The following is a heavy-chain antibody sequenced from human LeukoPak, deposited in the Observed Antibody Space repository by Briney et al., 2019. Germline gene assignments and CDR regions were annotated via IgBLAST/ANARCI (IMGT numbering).Heavy chain of an antibody. D-gene: IGHD1-26*01. CDR1: GFTFDDYA. CDR3: AKSLHSIGFDY. Sequence: PGGSLRLSCAASGFTFDDYAMHWVRQAPGKGLEWVSGISWNSGSIGYADSVKGRFTISRDNAKNSLYLQMNSLRAEDTALYYCAKSLHSIGFDYWGQGTLVTVSS. CDR2: ISWNSGSI. V-gene: IGHV3-9*01. J-gene: IGHJ4*02.